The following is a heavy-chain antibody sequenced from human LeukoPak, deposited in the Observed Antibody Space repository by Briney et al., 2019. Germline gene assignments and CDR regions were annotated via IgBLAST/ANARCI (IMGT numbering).Heavy chain of an antibody. CDR3: ASWIAVAGKGDY. J-gene: IGHJ4*02. CDR2: IISSSSYI. CDR1: GFTFSSYS. V-gene: IGHV3-21*01. Sequence: PGGSLRLSCAASGFTFSSYSMNWVRQAPGKGLKWFSSIISSSSYIYYADSVKGRFTISRDNAKNSLYLQMNSLRAEDTAVYYCASWIAVAGKGDYWGQGTLVTVSS. D-gene: IGHD6-19*01.